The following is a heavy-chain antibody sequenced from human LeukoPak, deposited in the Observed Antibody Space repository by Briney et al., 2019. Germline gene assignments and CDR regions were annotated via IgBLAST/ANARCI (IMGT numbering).Heavy chain of an antibody. CDR3: ARGGFRSGYGTLYYFDY. CDR2: IGAYNGNT. V-gene: IGHV1-18*01. CDR1: GYTFTSYG. J-gene: IGHJ4*02. D-gene: IGHD5-12*01. Sequence: ASVKVSCKASGYTFTSYGISWVRQAPGQGLEWMGWIGAYNGNTNYAQKLQGRVTMTTDTSTSTAYMELRSLRSDDTAVYYCARGGFRSGYGTLYYFDYWGQGTLVTVSS.